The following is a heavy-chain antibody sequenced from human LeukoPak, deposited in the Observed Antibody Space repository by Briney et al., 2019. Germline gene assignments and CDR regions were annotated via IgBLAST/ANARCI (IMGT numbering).Heavy chain of an antibody. CDR2: INHSGST. D-gene: IGHD5-18*01. CDR3: ARDGGYSYGFWFDP. Sequence: SETLSLTCAVYGGSFSGYYWSWIRQPPGKGLEWIGEINHSGSTNYNPSLKSRVTISVDTSKNQFSLKLSSVTAADTAVYYCARDGGYSYGFWFDPWGQGTLVTVSS. CDR1: GGSFSGYY. J-gene: IGHJ5*02. V-gene: IGHV4-34*01.